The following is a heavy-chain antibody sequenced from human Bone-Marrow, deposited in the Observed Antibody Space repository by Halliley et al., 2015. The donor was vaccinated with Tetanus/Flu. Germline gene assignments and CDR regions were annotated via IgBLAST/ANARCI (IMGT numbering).Heavy chain of an antibody. CDR1: GLGFTRYG. V-gene: IGHV3-33*05. CDR2: IKHDGLA. CDR3: ALDGDNYRDVRCFGM. Sequence: SLRLSCATSGLGFTRYGFHWVRQAPGKGLEWVAVIKHDGLAYYSESVKGRFTVSRDDSENTVYLQMDSLRAEDTAVFYCALDGDNYRDVRCFGMGGQGTMGPVSS. D-gene: IGHD3-3*01. J-gene: IGHJ3*01.